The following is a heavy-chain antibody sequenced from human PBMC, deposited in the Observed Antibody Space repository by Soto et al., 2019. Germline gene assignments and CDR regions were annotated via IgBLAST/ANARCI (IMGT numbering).Heavy chain of an antibody. D-gene: IGHD3-22*01. Sequence: PGGSLRLSCAASGFTFSSYAMSWVRQAPGKGLEWVSAISGSGGSTYYADSVKGRFTISRDNSKNTLYLQMNSLRAEDTAVYYCARGGGYYYYYYYYGMDVWGQGTTVTVSS. CDR3: ARGGGYYYYYYYYGMDV. V-gene: IGHV3-23*01. CDR1: GFTFSSYA. CDR2: ISGSGGST. J-gene: IGHJ6*02.